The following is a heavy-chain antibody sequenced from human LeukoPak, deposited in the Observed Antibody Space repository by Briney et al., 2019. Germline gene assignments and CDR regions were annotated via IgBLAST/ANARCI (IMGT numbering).Heavy chain of an antibody. CDR2: ISYSGDTI. CDR3: ASSYDFWSGYYPFDY. D-gene: IGHD3-3*01. J-gene: IGHJ4*02. Sequence: PGGSLRLSCAASEFTFSDYYMSWIRQAPGKGLEWVSYISYSGDTIYYADSVKGRFTVSRDNAKNSLYLQMNSLRVEDTAVYYCASSYDFWSGYYPFDYWGQGTLVTVSS. V-gene: IGHV3-11*01. CDR1: EFTFSDYY.